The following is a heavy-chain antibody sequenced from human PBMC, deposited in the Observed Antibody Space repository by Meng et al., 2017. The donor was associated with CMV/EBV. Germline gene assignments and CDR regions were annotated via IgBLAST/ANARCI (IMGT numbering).Heavy chain of an antibody. Sequence: GSFSGYYRSWIRQPPGKGMEWIGEINHSGSTNYNPSLKSRVTISVDTSKNQFSLKLSSVTAADTAVYYCARKGRSSWYLLAEYFQHWGQGTLVTVSS. J-gene: IGHJ1*01. D-gene: IGHD6-13*01. V-gene: IGHV4-34*01. CDR1: GSFSGYY. CDR2: INHSGST. CDR3: ARKGRSSWYLLAEYFQH.